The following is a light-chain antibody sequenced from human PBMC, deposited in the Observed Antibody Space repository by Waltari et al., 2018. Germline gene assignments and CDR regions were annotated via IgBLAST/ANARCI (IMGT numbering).Light chain of an antibody. CDR2: STS. CDR1: QSVTSNS. J-gene: IGKJ4*01. Sequence: IVLTQSPDTLSLSPGERATLSCRASQSVTSNSLAWYQQKPGQAPRLLIYSTSSRATGFSDRFSGSGSGTDFTLTINRLEPEDSAVYHCQQYDGSAVTFGGGTRVEIK. V-gene: IGKV3-20*01. CDR3: QQYDGSAVT.